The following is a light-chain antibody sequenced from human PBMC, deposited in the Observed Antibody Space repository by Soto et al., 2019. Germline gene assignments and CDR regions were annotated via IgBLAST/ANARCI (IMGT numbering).Light chain of an antibody. CDR3: QQSHSSPRT. J-gene: IGKJ1*01. CDR2: DAS. CDR1: QSINRH. V-gene: IGKV3-11*01. Sequence: DIVMTQSPATLSLSPGERATLSCRASQSINRHLAWYRQKPGQAPRLLIYDASNRATGIPARFSGSGSGTDFTLTISSLEPEDFGIYYCQQSHSSPRTFGQGTTV.